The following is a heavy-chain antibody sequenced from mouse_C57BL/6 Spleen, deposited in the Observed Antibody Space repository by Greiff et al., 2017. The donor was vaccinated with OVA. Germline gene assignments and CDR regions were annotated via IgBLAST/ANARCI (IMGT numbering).Heavy chain of an antibody. Sequence: QVQLQQPGTELVKPGASVKLSCKASGYTFTSYWMHWVTQRPGQGLEWIGNINPSNGGTNYNEKFKSKATLTVDKSSSTAYMQLSSLTSEDSAVYYCARGGDYDYDVEGPWFAYWGQGTLVTVSA. CDR1: GYTFTSYW. J-gene: IGHJ3*01. D-gene: IGHD2-4*01. CDR3: ARGGDYDYDVEGPWFAY. V-gene: IGHV1-53*01. CDR2: INPSNGGT.